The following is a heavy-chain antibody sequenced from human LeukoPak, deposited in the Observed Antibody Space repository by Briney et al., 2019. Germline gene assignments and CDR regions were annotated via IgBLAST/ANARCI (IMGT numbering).Heavy chain of an antibody. Sequence: GQPMNFSCTGSGYSFTSYWIGWVRPMRRKGLEWMGIIYPVDSDTRYSPSFQGQATISADKTITTTYLQCSRLNASATAMYYTAICSVLRYFVRWGQGTLVTVPS. CDR3: AICSVLRYFVR. D-gene: IGHD3-9*01. CDR1: GYSFTSYW. V-gene: IGHV5-51*01. CDR2: IYPVDSDT. J-gene: IGHJ4*02.